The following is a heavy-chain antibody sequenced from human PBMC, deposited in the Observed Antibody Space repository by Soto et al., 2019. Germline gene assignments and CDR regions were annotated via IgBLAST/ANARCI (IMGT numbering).Heavy chain of an antibody. J-gene: IGHJ6*02. V-gene: IGHV3-33*01. CDR3: ARDLEYVDIVDTIVHHYSFSAMDV. D-gene: IGHD5-12*01. CDR1: GFTFSRYG. CDR2: IWYDGSNK. Sequence: QVQLVESGGGTVQPGRSLRLSCAASGFTFSRYGFHWVRQAPGKGPEWVAFIWYDGSNKKYVDSVKGRFSVSRDDLKNTVYLQMNSLRAEDTATYYCARDLEYVDIVDTIVHHYSFSAMDVWGQGTTVTVSS.